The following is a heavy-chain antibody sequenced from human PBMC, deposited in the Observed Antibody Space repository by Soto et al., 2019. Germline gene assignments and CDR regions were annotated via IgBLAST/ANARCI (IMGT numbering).Heavy chain of an antibody. Sequence: GASVKVSCKASGGTFSSYAISWVRQAPGQGLEWMGGIIPIFGTANSAQKFQGRVTITADKSTSTAYMELSSLRSEDTAVYYCATHLGGVPTYYYYYGMDVWGQGTTVTVSS. J-gene: IGHJ6*02. CDR1: GGTFSSYA. CDR3: ATHLGGVPTYYYYYGMDV. CDR2: IIPIFGTA. V-gene: IGHV1-69*06. D-gene: IGHD3-10*01.